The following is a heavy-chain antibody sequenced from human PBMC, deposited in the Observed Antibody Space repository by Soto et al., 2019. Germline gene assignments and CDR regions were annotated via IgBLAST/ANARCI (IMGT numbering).Heavy chain of an antibody. Sequence: GGSLRLSCAASEFTFSNYAMHWVRQAPGKGLEWVSSISSSSSYIYYADSVKGRFTISRDNAKNSLYLQMNSLRAEDTAVYYCARDEIQLSYWGQGTLVTVSS. CDR2: ISSSSSYI. V-gene: IGHV3-21*01. CDR1: EFTFSNYA. CDR3: ARDEIQLSY. J-gene: IGHJ4*02. D-gene: IGHD5-18*01.